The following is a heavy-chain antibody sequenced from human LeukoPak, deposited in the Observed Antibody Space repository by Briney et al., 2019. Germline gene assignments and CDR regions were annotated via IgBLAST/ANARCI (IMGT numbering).Heavy chain of an antibody. V-gene: IGHV4-30-2*01. D-gene: IGHD3-10*01. CDR2: IFHTGHT. J-gene: IGHJ4*02. Sequence: SETLSLICAVSGGSISSGDYLRSWIRQPPGKGLEWIGYIFHTGHTSYNPSLKSRVTISVDMSKNQLSLKLSSVTAADTAVYYCARGFYGSGSQFDYWGQGTLVTVSS. CDR1: GGSISSGDYL. CDR3: ARGFYGSGSQFDY.